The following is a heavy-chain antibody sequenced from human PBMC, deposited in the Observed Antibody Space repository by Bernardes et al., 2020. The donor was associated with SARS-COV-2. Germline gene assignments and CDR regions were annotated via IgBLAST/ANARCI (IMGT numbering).Heavy chain of an antibody. J-gene: IGHJ4*02. Sequence: SETLSLTCTVSGGSISSYYWCWIRQPPGTGLEWIGYIYYSWSTNYNPSLKSRVTISVDTSKNQFSLKLSSVTAADAAVYYCARGRRYYDSSGYYFDYWGQGTLVTVSS. CDR3: ARGRRYYDSSGYYFDY. D-gene: IGHD3-22*01. V-gene: IGHV4-59*01. CDR2: IYYSWST. CDR1: GGSISSYY.